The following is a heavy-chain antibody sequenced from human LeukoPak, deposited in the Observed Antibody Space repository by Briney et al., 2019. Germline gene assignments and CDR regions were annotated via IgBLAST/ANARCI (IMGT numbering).Heavy chain of an antibody. V-gene: IGHV7-4-1*02. CDR2: INTNTGDP. D-gene: IGHD1-1*01. CDR3: ARVLEHNWFGP. CDR1: GYTFTTHA. Sequence: ASVRVSCKASGYTFTTHAMNWVRQAPGQGLEWMGWINTNTGDPTYAQGFTGRFVFSLDTSVNTAYLQINSLKAEDTAIYYCARVLEHNWFGPWGQGTLVTVSS. J-gene: IGHJ5*02.